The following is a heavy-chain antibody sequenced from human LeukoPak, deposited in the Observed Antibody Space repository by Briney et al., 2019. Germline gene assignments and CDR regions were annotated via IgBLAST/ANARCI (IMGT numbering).Heavy chain of an antibody. CDR2: SSSSSSYK. Sequence: PGGSLRLSCTASGFTFTDYPIHWVRQAPGKGLEWVSSSSSSSSYKYYADSVRGRFTISRDNAKSSLYLQMNSLRAEDTAVYYCARDRTHWGDYLGLSAFDIWGQGTMVTVSS. D-gene: IGHD4-17*01. V-gene: IGHV3-21*01. CDR1: GFTFTDYP. CDR3: ARDRTHWGDYLGLSAFDI. J-gene: IGHJ3*02.